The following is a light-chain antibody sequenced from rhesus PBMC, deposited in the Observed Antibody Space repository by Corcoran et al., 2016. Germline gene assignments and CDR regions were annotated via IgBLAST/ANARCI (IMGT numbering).Light chain of an antibody. CDR2: WAS. CDR3: QQYYSSPLT. Sequence: DIVMTQSPDSLAVSLGERVTINCKSSQSILYSSNNKNYLAWYQQKPGHAPKLLIYWASPRESGVPNRVCGRGSGTDFTLSISGLQAEDVAVYYCQQYYSSPLTFVGGTKVEIK. CDR1: QSILYSSNNKNY. V-gene: IGKV4-1*01. J-gene: IGKJ4*01.